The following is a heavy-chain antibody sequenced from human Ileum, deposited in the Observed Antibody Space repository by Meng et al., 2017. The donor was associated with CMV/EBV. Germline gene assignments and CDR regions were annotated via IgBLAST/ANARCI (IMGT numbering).Heavy chain of an antibody. CDR2: ISGSSSDT. CDR1: GFTFSKYY. D-gene: IGHD6-19*01. CDR3: SISGAEHSSGWFPSRLYS. J-gene: IGHJ4*02. V-gene: IGHV3-11*06. Sequence: QVQLVVSGGGLVKPGGSVRLSCAASGFTFSKYYMHWIRQAPGQGLEWISYISGSSSDTNYADSVKGRFTISRDNAKNSLYLQMNSLRAEDTAVYYCSISGAEHSSGWFPSRLYSWGQGTLVTVSS.